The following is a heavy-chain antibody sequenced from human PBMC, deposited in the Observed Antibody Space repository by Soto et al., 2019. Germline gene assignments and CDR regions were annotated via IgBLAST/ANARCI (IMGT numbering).Heavy chain of an antibody. CDR2: ISSSSSYI. CDR3: ARDSAYWEWLGYNDYFDY. J-gene: IGHJ4*02. Sequence: EVQLLESGGGLVQPGGSLRLSCAASGFTFSSYAMSWVRQAPGKGLEWVSSISSSSSYIYYADSVKGRFTISRDNAKNSLYLQMNSLRAEDTAVYYYARDSAYWEWLGYNDYFDYWGQGTLVTVSS. D-gene: IGHD3-3*01. CDR1: GFTFSSYA. V-gene: IGHV3-21*01.